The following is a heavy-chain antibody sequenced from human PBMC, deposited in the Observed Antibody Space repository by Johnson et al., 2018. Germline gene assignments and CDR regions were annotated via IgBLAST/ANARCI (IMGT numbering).Heavy chain of an antibody. D-gene: IGHD1-26*01. CDR2: IKQDGSDK. J-gene: IGHJ3*02. Sequence: EVQLLESGGGLVQPGGSLRLSCVVSGFTFSKYWMSWVRQAPVKGLEWVANIKQDGSDKGYVDSVKGRFSIYRDNAKNSVYMQMNNLRVEDTAVYYCTAEWDCFDMWGQGTLVTVSS. CDR3: TAEWDCFDM. V-gene: IGHV3-7*01. CDR1: GFTFSKYW.